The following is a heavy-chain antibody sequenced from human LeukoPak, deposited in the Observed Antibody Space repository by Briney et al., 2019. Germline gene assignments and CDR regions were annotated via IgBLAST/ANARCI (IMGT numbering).Heavy chain of an antibody. V-gene: IGHV1-8*01. CDR1: GYTFTRYG. CDR2: MNPNSGNT. Sequence: ASVKVSRKGSGYTFTRYGINWVGQATGQGLDWVGWMNPNSGNTGYAQKFQGRVTMTRNTSISTAYMELSSLRSEDTAVYYCAINFSYYYDSSGYPLGYWGQGTLVTVSS. D-gene: IGHD3-22*01. J-gene: IGHJ4*02. CDR3: AINFSYYYDSSGYPLGY.